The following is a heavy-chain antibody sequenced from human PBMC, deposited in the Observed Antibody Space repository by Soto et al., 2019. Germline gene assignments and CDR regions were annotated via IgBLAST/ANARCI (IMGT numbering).Heavy chain of an antibody. CDR1: GYAFTSYG. J-gene: IGHJ4*02. V-gene: IGHV1-18*01. Sequence: ASVKVSCKASGYAFTSYGISWVRQAPGQGLEWMGWISAYNGNTNYAQKLQGRVTMTTDTSTSTAYMQLRSLRSDDTAGYYCARPAIPSVVVTACSDYWGQGTLVTVS. CDR3: ARPAIPSVVVTACSDY. D-gene: IGHD2-21*02. CDR2: ISAYNGNT.